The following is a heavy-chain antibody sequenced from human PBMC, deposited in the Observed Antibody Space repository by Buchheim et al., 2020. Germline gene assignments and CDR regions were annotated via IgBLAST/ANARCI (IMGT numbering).Heavy chain of an antibody. CDR3: AAVRSSSQAYYYYGMDV. V-gene: IGHV1-58*01. Sequence: QMQLVQSGPEVKKPGTSVKVSCKASGFTFTSSAVQWVRQARGQRLEWIGWIVVGSGNTNYAQKFQERVTITRDMSTRTAYMELSSLRSEDTAVYYCAAVRSSSQAYYYYGMDVWGQGTT. CDR2: IVVGSGNT. D-gene: IGHD6-13*01. J-gene: IGHJ6*02. CDR1: GFTFTSSA.